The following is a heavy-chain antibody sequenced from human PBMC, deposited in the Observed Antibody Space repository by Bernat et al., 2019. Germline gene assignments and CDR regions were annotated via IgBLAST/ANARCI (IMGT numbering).Heavy chain of an antibody. D-gene: IGHD3-22*01. CDR3: ARELDDSSGYRFDY. Sequence: QVQLVQSGAEVKKPGSSVKVSCKASGGTFSSYAISWVRQAPGQGLEWMGRIIPILGIANYAQKFQGRGTITADKSTSTAYMELSSLRSEDTAVYYCARELDDSSGYRFDYWGQGTLVTVSS. CDR1: GGTFSSYA. V-gene: IGHV1-69*04. CDR2: IIPILGIA. J-gene: IGHJ4*02.